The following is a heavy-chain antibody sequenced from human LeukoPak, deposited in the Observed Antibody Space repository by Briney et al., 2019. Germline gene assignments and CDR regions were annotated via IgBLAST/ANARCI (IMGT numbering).Heavy chain of an antibody. CDR1: GGSISSSSYY. CDR2: IYYSGST. J-gene: IGHJ5*02. V-gene: IGHV4-39*01. D-gene: IGHD5-18*01. Sequence: SETLSLTCTVSGGSISSSSYYWGWIRQPPGKGLEWIVSIYYSGSTYYNPSLKSRVTISVDTSKNQFSLKLSSVTAADTAVYYCARNPGAYSYGILWGGWFDPWGQGTLVTVSS. CDR3: ARNPGAYSYGILWGGWFDP.